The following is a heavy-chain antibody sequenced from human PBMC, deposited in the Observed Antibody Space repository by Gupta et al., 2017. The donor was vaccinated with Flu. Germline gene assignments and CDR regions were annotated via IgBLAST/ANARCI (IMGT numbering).Heavy chain of an antibody. D-gene: IGHD7-27*01. V-gene: IGHV4-34*01. Sequence: QVDLQQWGAGLVKPSENLSLTCTVHSGSFTDYWWTWIRQPPGKGLEWIGELHHSGLSKYRPVLKNWLIISVGLSKDQFSLGLTPGTAADTGVYFRARAPPWALDFWGQGVPVTVSS. J-gene: IGHJ4*02. CDR2: LHHSGLS. CDR1: SGSFTDYW. CDR3: ARAPPWALDF.